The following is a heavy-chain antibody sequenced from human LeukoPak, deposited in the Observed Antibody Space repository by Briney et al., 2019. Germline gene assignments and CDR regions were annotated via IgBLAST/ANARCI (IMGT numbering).Heavy chain of an antibody. D-gene: IGHD6-19*01. CDR2: ISSSSSYI. J-gene: IGHJ4*02. Sequence: AGGSLRLSCAASGFTFSSYSMNWVRQAPGKGLEWVSSISSSSSYIYYADSVKGRFTISRDNAKNSLYLQMNSLRAEDTAVYYCARVAKVAVAGTGFDYWGQGTLVTVPS. CDR3: ARVAKVAVAGTGFDY. V-gene: IGHV3-21*01. CDR1: GFTFSSYS.